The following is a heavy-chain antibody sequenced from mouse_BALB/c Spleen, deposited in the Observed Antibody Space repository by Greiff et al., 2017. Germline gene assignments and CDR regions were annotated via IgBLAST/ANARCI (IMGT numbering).Heavy chain of an antibody. CDR2: ISYSGST. CDR3: ARNYGSSYPYYYAMDY. J-gene: IGHJ4*01. D-gene: IGHD1-1*01. Sequence: VQLKESGPGLVKPSQSLSLTCTVTGYSITSDYAWNWIRQFPGNKLEWMGYISYSGSTSYNPSLKSRISITRDTSKNQFFLQLNSVTTEDTATYYCARNYGSSYPYYYAMDYWGQGTSVTVSS. CDR1: GYSITSDYA. V-gene: IGHV3-2*02.